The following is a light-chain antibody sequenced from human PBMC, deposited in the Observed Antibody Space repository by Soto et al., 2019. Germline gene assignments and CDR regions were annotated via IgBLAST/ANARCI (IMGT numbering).Light chain of an antibody. CDR3: QQDNSFPLT. V-gene: IGKV1D-12*01. Sequence: DIQMTQSPASVSASVGDRVTIPCRASQGINRWLAGYQQQLGKAPKLLIIDAASLKSGGPSRFSGSGSGTAFTITISSLQPADFATDYCQQDNSFPLTFGGGTKVDIK. CDR1: QGINRW. CDR2: DAA. J-gene: IGKJ4*01.